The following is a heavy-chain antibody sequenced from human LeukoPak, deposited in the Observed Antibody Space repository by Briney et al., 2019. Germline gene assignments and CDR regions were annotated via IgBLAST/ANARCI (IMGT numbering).Heavy chain of an antibody. D-gene: IGHD6-13*01. J-gene: IGHJ4*02. V-gene: IGHV1-18*01. CDR2: ISAYNGNT. Sequence: GASVKVSCKASGYTFTSYGNNWVRQAPGQGLEWMGWISAYNGNTNYAQKLQGRVTMTTDTSTSTAYMELRSLRSDDTAVYYCARDLSIAAAGTFGYWGQGTLVTVSS. CDR3: ARDLSIAAAGTFGY. CDR1: GYTFTSYG.